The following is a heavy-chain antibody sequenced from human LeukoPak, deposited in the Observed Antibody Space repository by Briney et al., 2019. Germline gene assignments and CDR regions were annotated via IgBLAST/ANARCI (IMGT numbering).Heavy chain of an antibody. CDR3: VKGSKYSNGWLDY. D-gene: IGHD6-19*01. CDR1: GFTFTSSA. V-gene: IGHV3-64D*06. CDR2: VSSNGVNT. Sequence: GGSLRLSCAASGFTFTSSAMHWVRQAPGKGLEYLSGVSSNGVNTYYADSVKGRFTISRDNSKNTLYLQMSSLRAEDTAVYYCVKGSKYSNGWLDYWGQGTLVTVSS. J-gene: IGHJ4*02.